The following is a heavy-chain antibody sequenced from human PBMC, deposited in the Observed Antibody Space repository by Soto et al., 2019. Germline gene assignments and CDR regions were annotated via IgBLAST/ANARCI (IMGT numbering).Heavy chain of an antibody. J-gene: IGHJ4*02. CDR3: ARGAVAGRIN. Sequence: QVQLVQSGAEVKKPGASVKVSCKASGYTFTSYAMNWVRQAPGQRLEWMGWINAGNGNTKYSQKFQGRVTITRDTSASTAHVELSSRRSEDTAVYYCARGAVAGRINWGQGTLVTVSS. D-gene: IGHD6-19*01. CDR2: INAGNGNT. V-gene: IGHV1-3*01. CDR1: GYTFTSYA.